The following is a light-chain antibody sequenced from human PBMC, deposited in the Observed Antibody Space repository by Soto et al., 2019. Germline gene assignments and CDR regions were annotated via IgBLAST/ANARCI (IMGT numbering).Light chain of an antibody. CDR2: LEGSGSY. Sequence: QPVLTQSSSASASLGSSVKLTCTLSSGHSSYIIAWHQQQPGKAPRYLMKLEGSGSYNKGSGVPDRFSGSSSGADRYLTISNLQFEDEADYYRETWDSNTRVFGGGTKLTV. CDR3: ETWDSNTRV. J-gene: IGLJ3*02. CDR1: SGHSSYI. V-gene: IGLV4-60*02.